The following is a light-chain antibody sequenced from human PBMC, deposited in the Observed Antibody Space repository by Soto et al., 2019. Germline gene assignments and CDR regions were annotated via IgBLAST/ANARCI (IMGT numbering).Light chain of an antibody. Sequence: DIQMTQSPSPLSASIGDRITITCRASQDIRNSLAWYQQKPGKVPKLLIYAASTLQSGVPSRFSGSGSGTDFTLTISSLQPEDVATYSCQKYNSAPLTFGGGTEVEIK. J-gene: IGKJ4*01. CDR2: AAS. V-gene: IGKV1-27*01. CDR3: QKYNSAPLT. CDR1: QDIRNS.